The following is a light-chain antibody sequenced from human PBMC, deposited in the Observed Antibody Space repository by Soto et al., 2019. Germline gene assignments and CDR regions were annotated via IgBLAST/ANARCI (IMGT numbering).Light chain of an antibody. CDR2: DVS. CDR1: SSDVGGYNY. CDR3: NSYTPSNTRQIV. Sequence: QSVLTQPASVSGSPGQSITISCTGTSSDVGGYNYVSWYQQHPGKAPKFMIYDVSNRPSGVSTRFSGSKSGNTASLTISGLQAEDEADSSCNSYTPSNTRQIVFGTGTKVTVL. V-gene: IGLV2-14*01. J-gene: IGLJ1*01.